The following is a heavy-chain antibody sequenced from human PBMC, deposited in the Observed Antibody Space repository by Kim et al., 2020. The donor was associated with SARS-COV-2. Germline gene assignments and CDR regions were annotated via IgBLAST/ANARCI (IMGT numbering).Heavy chain of an antibody. J-gene: IGHJ4*02. CDR1: GFTFDDYA. D-gene: IGHD6-13*01. V-gene: IGHV3-9*01. CDR3: AKDPPVYSSSSDY. CDR2: ISWNSGSI. Sequence: GGSLRLSCAASGFTFDDYAMHWVRQAPGKGLEWVSGISWNSGSIGYADSVKGRFTISRDNAKNSLYLQMNSLRAEDTALYYCAKDPPVYSSSSDYWGQGTLATGSS.